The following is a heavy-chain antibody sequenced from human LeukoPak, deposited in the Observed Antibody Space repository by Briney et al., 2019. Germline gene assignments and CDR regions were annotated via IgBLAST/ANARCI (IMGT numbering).Heavy chain of an antibody. J-gene: IGHJ6*02. V-gene: IGHV1-8*01. Sequence: ASVKVSCKASGYTFTSYDINWVRQATGQGLEWMGWMNPNSGNAGYAQKFQGRVTMTRNTSISTAYMELSSLRSEDTAVYYCARVMVVAATPDYYYGMDVWGQGTTVTVSS. CDR3: ARVMVVAATPDYYYGMDV. D-gene: IGHD2-15*01. CDR1: GYTFTSYD. CDR2: MNPNSGNA.